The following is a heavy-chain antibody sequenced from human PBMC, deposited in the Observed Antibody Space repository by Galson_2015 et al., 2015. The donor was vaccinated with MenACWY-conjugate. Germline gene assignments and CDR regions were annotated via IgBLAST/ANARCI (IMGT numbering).Heavy chain of an antibody. Sequence: SLRLSCAASGFTFSSYWMSWVRQAPGKGLEWVANIKQDGSEKYYVDSVKGRFTISRDNAKNSLYLQMNSLRAEDTAVYYCARGGPVVITGVRYYYYGMDVWGQGTTVTVSS. CDR2: IKQDGSEK. CDR1: GFTFSSYW. CDR3: ARGGPVVITGVRYYYYGMDV. D-gene: IGHD3-22*01. J-gene: IGHJ6*02. V-gene: IGHV3-7*03.